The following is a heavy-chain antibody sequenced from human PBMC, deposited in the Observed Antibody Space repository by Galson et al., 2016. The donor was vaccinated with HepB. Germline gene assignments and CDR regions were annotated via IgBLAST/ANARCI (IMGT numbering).Heavy chain of an antibody. V-gene: IGHV4-39*01. Sequence: ETLSLTCTVSGGSNTNNIYFWSWVRQPPGKALEWIGSLYDRESTYYNPSLKSRVTISVDTSKNQFSLRLNSVTAADTAVYYCTRRVDGSYLYYWGQGTLVSVAS. CDR2: LYDREST. D-gene: IGHD3-10*01. CDR3: TRRVDGSYLYY. J-gene: IGHJ4*02. CDR1: GGSNTNNIYF.